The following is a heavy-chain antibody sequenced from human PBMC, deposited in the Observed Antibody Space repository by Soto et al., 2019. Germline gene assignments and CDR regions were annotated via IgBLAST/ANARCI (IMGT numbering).Heavy chain of an antibody. CDR1: GFTFSSYG. Sequence: QVQLVESGGGVVQPGRSLRLSCAASGFTFSSYGLHWVRQAPGQGLEWVAVISHDGSNKYYAASVRGRFTVSRDNSKNTLYLQKNSLRAEDTAVYYCAKDRGGGVNSWYYGMDVWGQGTTVTVSS. J-gene: IGHJ6*02. CDR2: ISHDGSNK. CDR3: AKDRGGGVNSWYYGMDV. D-gene: IGHD1-20*01. V-gene: IGHV3-30*18.